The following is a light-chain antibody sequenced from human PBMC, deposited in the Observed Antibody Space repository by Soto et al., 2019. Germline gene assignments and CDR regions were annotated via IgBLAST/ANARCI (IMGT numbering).Light chain of an antibody. CDR3: QQITSFPLT. J-gene: IGKJ4*02. CDR2: SAS. CDR1: QGISSY. V-gene: IGKV1-9*01. Sequence: DIQLTQSPSFLSASVGDRVTITCRASQGISSYLVWYQQKPGKAPKLLIYSASTLFSGVPSRFSGSGYGTEFSLTISSLQPEDFAAYYCQQITSFPLTFGGGTKVDIK.